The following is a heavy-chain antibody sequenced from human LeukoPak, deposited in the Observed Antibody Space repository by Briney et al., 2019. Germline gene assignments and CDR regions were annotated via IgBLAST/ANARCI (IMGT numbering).Heavy chain of an antibody. Sequence: PSETLSLTCTVSGGSISSGGYYWSWIRQPAGKGLEWIGRIYTGGSTNYNPSLKSRVTISVDTSKNQYSLKLSSVTAADTAVYYCAKNGQSGFSFDPWGQGTLVTVSS. D-gene: IGHD3-3*01. CDR1: GGSISSGGYY. V-gene: IGHV4-61*02. CDR2: IYTGGST. CDR3: AKNGQSGFSFDP. J-gene: IGHJ5*02.